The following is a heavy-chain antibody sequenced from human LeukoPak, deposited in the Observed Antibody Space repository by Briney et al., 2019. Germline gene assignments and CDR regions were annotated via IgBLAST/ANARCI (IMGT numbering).Heavy chain of an antibody. Sequence: ASVKVSCKASGYTFTSYYMHWVRQAPGQGLEWMGIINPSGGSTSYAQKFQGRVTMTRDTSTSTAYMELRSLRSDDTAVYYCARGKSFPWTASYYYYYYMDVWGKGTTVTVSS. CDR2: INPSGGST. J-gene: IGHJ6*03. D-gene: IGHD3/OR15-3a*01. CDR1: GYTFTSYY. V-gene: IGHV1-46*01. CDR3: ARGKSFPWTASYYYYYYMDV.